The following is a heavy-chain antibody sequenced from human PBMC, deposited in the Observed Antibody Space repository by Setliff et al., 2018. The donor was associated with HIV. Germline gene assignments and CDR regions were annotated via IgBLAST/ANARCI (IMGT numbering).Heavy chain of an antibody. D-gene: IGHD6-19*01. CDR3: ARVPTTLATSSGWY. CDR2: IYTGGAT. CDR1: GVTVSKNY. V-gene: IGHV3-66*02. Sequence: HPGGSLRLSCAASGVTVSKNYMSWVRQAPGKGLEWASVIYTGGATFYADSVKARFTISRDNSRNTLYLQMNSLRAEDTAVYYCARVPTTLATSSGWYWSQGTLVTVSS. J-gene: IGHJ4*02.